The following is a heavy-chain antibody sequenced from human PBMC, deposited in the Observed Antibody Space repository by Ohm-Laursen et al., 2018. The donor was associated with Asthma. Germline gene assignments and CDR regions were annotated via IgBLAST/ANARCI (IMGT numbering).Heavy chain of an antibody. CDR2: ISWNSGRI. J-gene: IGHJ5*02. D-gene: IGHD6-13*01. CDR1: GFTSDDYS. V-gene: IGHV3-9*02. CDR3: AKGSLAAADYNWFDP. Sequence: SLRLSCTASGFTSDDYSMHWVRQGPGKGLEWVSGISWNSGRIGYADSVKGRSTTSRDNAENSLYLQMNSLRTEDTALYYCAKGSLAAADYNWFDPWGQGTLVTVSS.